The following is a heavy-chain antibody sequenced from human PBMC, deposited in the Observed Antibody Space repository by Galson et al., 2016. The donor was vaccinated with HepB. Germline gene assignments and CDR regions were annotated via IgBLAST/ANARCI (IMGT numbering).Heavy chain of an antibody. CDR3: ASSPGDNYGPFDS. J-gene: IGHJ4*02. Sequence: SVKVSCKVSGYRLSELSMHWVRQAPGKGLEWMGGFDAEEGETLYAQKFQGRVTMTEDTSTDTVYMEVSSLTSGDTAVYFCASSPGDNYGPFDSCDQGTLV. D-gene: IGHD5-18*01. V-gene: IGHV1-24*01. CDR2: FDAEEGET. CDR1: GYRLSELS.